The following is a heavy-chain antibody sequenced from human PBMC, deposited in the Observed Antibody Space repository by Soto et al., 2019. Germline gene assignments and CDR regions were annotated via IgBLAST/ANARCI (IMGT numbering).Heavy chain of an antibody. CDR1: GYTFTSYY. J-gene: IGHJ4*02. CDR3: ARDNCSGGRRSPYFEY. D-gene: IGHD2-15*01. Sequence: GASVKVSCKASGYTFTSYYMHWVRQAPGQGLEWMGIINPSGGSTSYAQKFQGRVTMTRDTSTSTVYMELSSLRSEDTAVYYCARDNCSGGRRSPYFEYWGQATLVTLSS. V-gene: IGHV1-46*01. CDR2: INPSGGST.